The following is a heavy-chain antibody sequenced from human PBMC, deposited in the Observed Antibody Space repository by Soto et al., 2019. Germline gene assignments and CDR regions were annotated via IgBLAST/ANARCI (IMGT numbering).Heavy chain of an antibody. CDR1: GGYISSYY. Sequence: SETLSLTWTVSGGYISSYYWSWIRQPPGKGLELIGYIYYSGSTNYNPSLKSRVNISVDTSKNQFSLKLSSVTAADTAVYYCARRASGRSSWYLYYYYMDVWGKGTTVTVSS. J-gene: IGHJ6*03. CDR3: ARRASGRSSWYLYYYYMDV. V-gene: IGHV4-59*08. CDR2: IYYSGST. D-gene: IGHD6-13*01.